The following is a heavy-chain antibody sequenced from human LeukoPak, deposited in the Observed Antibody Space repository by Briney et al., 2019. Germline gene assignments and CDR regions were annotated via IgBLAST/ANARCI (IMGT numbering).Heavy chain of an antibody. D-gene: IGHD2-8*01. V-gene: IGHV3-30-3*01. CDR1: GYTFTSYA. CDR2: ISYDGSNK. J-gene: IGHJ4*02. CDR3: ARPPLYGEDY. Sequence: SCKASGYTFTSYAMHWVRQAPGKGLEWVAVISYDGSNKYYADSVKGRFTISRDNSKNTLYLQMNSLRAEDTAVYYCARPPLYGEDYWGQGTLVTVSS.